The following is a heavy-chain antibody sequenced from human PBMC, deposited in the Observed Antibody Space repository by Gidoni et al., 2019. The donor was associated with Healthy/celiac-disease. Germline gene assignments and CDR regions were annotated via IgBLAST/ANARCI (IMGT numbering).Heavy chain of an antibody. CDR2: IYHSGST. CDR1: GYSISSGYY. Sequence: QVQLQESGPGLVKPSETLSLTCAVSGYSISSGYYWGWIRQPPGKGLEWIGSIYHSGSTYYNPSLKSRVTISVDTSKNQFSLKLSSVTAADTAVYYCARHPGYSYGLIDYWGQGTLVTVSS. V-gene: IGHV4-38-2*01. CDR3: ARHPGYSYGLIDY. D-gene: IGHD5-18*01. J-gene: IGHJ4*02.